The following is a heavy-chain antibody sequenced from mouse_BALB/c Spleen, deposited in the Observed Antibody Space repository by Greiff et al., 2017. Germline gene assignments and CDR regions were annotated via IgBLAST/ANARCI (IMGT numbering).Heavy chain of an antibody. CDR2: IWAGGST. J-gene: IGHJ4*01. CDR1: GFSLTSYG. V-gene: IGHV2-9*02. D-gene: IGHD1-1*01. CDR3: AIIYYYGSSFYYNAMDY. Sequence: QVQLKESGPGLVAPSQSLSITCTDSGFSLTSYGVHCVRQPPGKGLEWLGVIWAGGSTNYNSALMSRLSISKDNSKSQVFLKMNSLQTNDTAMYYCAIIYYYGSSFYYNAMDYWGQGTSVTVSS.